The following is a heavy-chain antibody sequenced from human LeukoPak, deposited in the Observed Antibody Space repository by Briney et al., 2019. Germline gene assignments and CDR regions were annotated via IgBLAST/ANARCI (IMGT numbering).Heavy chain of an antibody. Sequence: PGRSLRLSCAASGFTFSSYAMHWVRQAPGKGLEWVAVISYDGSNKYYADPVKGRFTISRDNSKNTLYLQMNSLRAEDTAVHYCARDSAPYSSGLGAFDIWGQGTMVTVSS. CDR1: GFTFSSYA. D-gene: IGHD6-19*01. V-gene: IGHV3-30-3*01. CDR3: ARDSAPYSSGLGAFDI. CDR2: ISYDGSNK. J-gene: IGHJ3*02.